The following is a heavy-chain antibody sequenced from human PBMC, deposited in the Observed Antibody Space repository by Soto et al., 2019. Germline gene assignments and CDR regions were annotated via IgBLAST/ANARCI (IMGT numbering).Heavy chain of an antibody. CDR2: XTGXXRPX. Sequence: XSLRLSCTTSGFTFSSLWMSWVRQAPGXXXXXAXXXTGXXRPXXXXXXXTXXLTXXXDQDNNSLYLQLNRLRAEDTAVYYCARGPYWGQGTLVNVSS. J-gene: IGHJ4*02. CDR1: GFTFSSLW. CDR3: ARGPY. V-gene: IGHV3-7*01.